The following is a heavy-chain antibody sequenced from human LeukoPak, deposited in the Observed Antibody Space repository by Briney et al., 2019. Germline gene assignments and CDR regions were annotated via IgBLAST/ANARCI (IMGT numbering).Heavy chain of an antibody. J-gene: IGHJ6*02. CDR3: AKDTGSGSPARYYYGMDV. D-gene: IGHD3-10*01. V-gene: IGHV3-9*01. CDR1: GFTFDDYA. CDR2: ISWNSGSI. Sequence: GGSLRLSCAASGFTFDDYAMHWVRQAPGKGLEWVSGISWNSGSIGYADSVKGRFTISRDNAKNSLYLQMNSLRAEDTALYYCAKDTGSGSPARYYYGMDVWGRGTTVTVSS.